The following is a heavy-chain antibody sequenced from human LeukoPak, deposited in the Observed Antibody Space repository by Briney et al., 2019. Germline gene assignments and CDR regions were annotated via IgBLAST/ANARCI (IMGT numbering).Heavy chain of an antibody. J-gene: IGHJ5*02. Sequence: SETLSLTCTVSGGSISSGGYYWNWIRQHPGKGLEWIGYIYYSGSTYYNPSLKSRVTISVDTSKNQFSLKLSSVTAADTAVYYCARDTEATGLFDPWGQGTLVTVSS. D-gene: IGHD1-14*01. CDR1: GGSISSGGYY. V-gene: IGHV4-31*03. CDR3: ARDTEATGLFDP. CDR2: IYYSGST.